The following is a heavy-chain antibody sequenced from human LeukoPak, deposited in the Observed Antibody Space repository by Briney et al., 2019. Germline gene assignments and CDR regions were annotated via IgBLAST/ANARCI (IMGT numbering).Heavy chain of an antibody. Sequence: PGGSLRLSCSASGFTFSRYAMHWVRQAPGKRLEYVSGISSNGGSTYYADSVKGRFTISRDNSKNTLYLQMSSLRAEDTAVYYCVKSGSYYNEPYYFDYWGQGTLVTVSS. CDR1: GFTFSRYA. V-gene: IGHV3-64D*06. CDR2: ISSNGGST. CDR3: VKSGSYYNEPYYFDY. D-gene: IGHD3-10*01. J-gene: IGHJ4*02.